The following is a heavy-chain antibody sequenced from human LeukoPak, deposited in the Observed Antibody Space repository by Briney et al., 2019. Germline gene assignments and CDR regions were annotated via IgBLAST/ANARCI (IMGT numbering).Heavy chain of an antibody. CDR1: GGSISSYY. D-gene: IGHD6-6*01. Sequence: SETLSLTCTVSGGSISSYYWSWIRQPPGKGLEWIGYIYYSGSTNHNPSLKSRVTVSVDTSKNQFSLKLSSVTAADTAVYYCARGMSIAARPQVDYWGQGTLVTVSS. J-gene: IGHJ4*02. CDR3: ARGMSIAARPQVDY. V-gene: IGHV4-59*01. CDR2: IYYSGST.